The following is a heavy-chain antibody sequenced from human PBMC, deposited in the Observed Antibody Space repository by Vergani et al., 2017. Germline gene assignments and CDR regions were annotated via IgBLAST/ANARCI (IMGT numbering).Heavy chain of an antibody. CDR3: ASETPYYYYMDV. J-gene: IGHJ6*03. CDR2: IYYSGST. CDR1: GGSVSSGSYY. Sequence: QVQLQESGPGLVKPSETLSLTCTVSGGSVSSGSYYWSWIRQPAGKGLEWIGYIYYSGSTKYNPSLKSRVTISVDTSKNQFSLKLSSVTAADTAVYYCASETPYYYYMDVWGKGTTVTVSS. V-gene: IGHV4-61*10.